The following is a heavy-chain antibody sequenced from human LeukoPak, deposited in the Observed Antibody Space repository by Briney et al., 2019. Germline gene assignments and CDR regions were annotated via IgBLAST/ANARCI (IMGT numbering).Heavy chain of an antibody. Sequence: PGGSLRLSCAASGFAFRRFGMTWVRQAPGKGLEWVSSIGFSAGSTYYADSVKGRFTISRDNAKNSLYLQMNSLRAEDTAVYYCARDGMDVVITTYYYYYYYMDVWGKGTTVTVSS. CDR1: GFAFRRFG. CDR3: ARDGMDVVITTYYYYYYYMDV. V-gene: IGHV3-23*01. CDR2: IGFSAGST. J-gene: IGHJ6*03. D-gene: IGHD3-22*01.